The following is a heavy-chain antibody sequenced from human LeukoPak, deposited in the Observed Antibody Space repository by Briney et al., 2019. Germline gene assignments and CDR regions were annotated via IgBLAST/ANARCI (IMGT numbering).Heavy chain of an antibody. V-gene: IGHV3-30*18. CDR3: AKDGYCSSTSCRPYYYYGMDV. CDR1: EFTFSSYG. J-gene: IGHJ6*02. Sequence: GRSLRLSCAASEFTFSSYGMHWVRQAPGKGLEWVAVISYDGSNKYYADSVKGRFTISRDNSKNTLYLQMNSLRAEDTAVYYCAKDGYCSSTSCRPYYYYGMDVWGQGTTVTVSS. D-gene: IGHD2-2*03. CDR2: ISYDGSNK.